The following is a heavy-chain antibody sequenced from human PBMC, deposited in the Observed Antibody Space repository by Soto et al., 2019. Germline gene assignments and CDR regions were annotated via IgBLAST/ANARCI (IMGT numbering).Heavy chain of an antibody. Sequence: PGGSLRLYCAASGLSFSSYWMSWVRQAPGKGLEWVANIKQDGSEKYYVDSVKGRFTISRDNAKNSLYLQMNSLRAEDTAVYYCARSYTDHAFDTWGQGTMVTVS. D-gene: IGHD2-2*02. CDR2: IKQDGSEK. J-gene: IGHJ3*02. V-gene: IGHV3-7*01. CDR1: GLSFSSYW. CDR3: ARSYTDHAFDT.